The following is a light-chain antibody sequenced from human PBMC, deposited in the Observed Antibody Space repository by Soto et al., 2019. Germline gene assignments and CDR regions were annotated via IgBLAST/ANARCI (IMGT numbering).Light chain of an antibody. V-gene: IGLV2-14*03. CDR1: SSDVGGYNY. CDR3: TLFTSSSTWV. CDR2: EVS. J-gene: IGLJ3*02. Sequence: QSALTQPASVSGSPGQSITISCTGTSSDVGGYNYVSWFQQHPGKAPKLKIYEVSNRPSGVSNRFSGSKSGYTASLTISELQAEDEADYYCTLFTSSSTWVFGGGTQLTVL.